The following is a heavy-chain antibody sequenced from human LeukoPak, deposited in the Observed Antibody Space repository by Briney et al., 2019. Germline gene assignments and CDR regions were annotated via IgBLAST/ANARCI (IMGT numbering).Heavy chain of an antibody. J-gene: IGHJ5*01. V-gene: IGHV1-69*13. CDR1: VCTFSSYA. Sequence: GSSVKVSCKASVCTFSSYAISWVRQAPAQGVEGMGGFIPIFGTANLSHKFQGRVTITADESTSTASSDLSSLRSEDPAVYYSAKGLPVEIVVVPIFRSDPGRQGTLVTVSS. CDR2: FIPIFGTA. CDR3: AKGLPVEIVVVPIFRSDP. D-gene: IGHD3-22*01.